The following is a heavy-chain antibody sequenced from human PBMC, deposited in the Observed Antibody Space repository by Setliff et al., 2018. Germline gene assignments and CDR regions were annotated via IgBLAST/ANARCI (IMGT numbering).Heavy chain of an antibody. CDR1: GDSISSGDYF. V-gene: IGHV4-30-4*02. CDR2: IYHSGSA. CDR3: AREVGTSTSSDAFDV. Sequence: NPSETLSLTCTVSGDSISSGDYFWSWIRQPPGKGLEWIAYIYHSGSAHYNPSLKSRVTMSVDTSKNQFSLHLTSVTAADTAVYYCAREVGTSTSSDAFDVWGQGMMVTV. D-gene: IGHD1-26*01. J-gene: IGHJ3*01.